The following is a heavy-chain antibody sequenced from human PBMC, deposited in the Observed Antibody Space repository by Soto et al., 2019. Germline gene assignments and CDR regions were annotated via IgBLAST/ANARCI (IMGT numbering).Heavy chain of an antibody. CDR1: GFTFSSYG. D-gene: IGHD3-16*02. CDR2: IWYDGSNK. CDR3: SRGLFGGVIGYAFDI. J-gene: IGHJ3*02. Sequence: QVQLVESGGGVVQPGRSLRLSCAASGFTFSSYGMHWVRQAPGKGLEWVAVIWYDGSNKYYADSVKGRFTISIDNSKNTLYLQMNSLRAEDTAVYYYSRGLFGGVIGYAFDIWGQGTMVTVSS. V-gene: IGHV3-33*01.